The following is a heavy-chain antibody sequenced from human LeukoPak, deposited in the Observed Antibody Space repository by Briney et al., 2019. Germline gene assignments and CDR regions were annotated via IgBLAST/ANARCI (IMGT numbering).Heavy chain of an antibody. V-gene: IGHV4-30-4*07. J-gene: IGHJ1*01. CDR1: GGSISSGGYS. D-gene: IGHD3-22*01. CDR3: SSGYFLPFQH. CDR2: IYTSGST. Sequence: SQTLSLTCAVSGGSISSGGYSWSWIRQPPGKGLEWIGRIYTSGSTNYNPSLKSRVTMSVDTSKNQFSLKLSSVTAADTAVYYCSSGYFLPFQHWGQGTLVTVSS.